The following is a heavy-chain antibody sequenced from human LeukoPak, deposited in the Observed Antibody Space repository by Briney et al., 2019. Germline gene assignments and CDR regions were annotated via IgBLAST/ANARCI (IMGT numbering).Heavy chain of an antibody. V-gene: IGHV4-59*04. D-gene: IGHD6-19*01. CDR1: GGSISSYY. J-gene: IGHJ4*02. Sequence: SETLSLTCTVSGGSISSYYWSWIRQPPGKGLEWIGYIYYSGSTYYNPSLKSRVTISVDTSKNQFSLKLSSVTASDTAIYYCASTKLGYSSGWHWGQGTLVTVSS. CDR3: ASTKLGYSSGWH. CDR2: IYYSGST.